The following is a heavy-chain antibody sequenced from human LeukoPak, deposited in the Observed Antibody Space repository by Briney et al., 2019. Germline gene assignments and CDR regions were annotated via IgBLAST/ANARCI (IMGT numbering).Heavy chain of an antibody. CDR2: INTNTGNP. D-gene: IGHD1-26*01. J-gene: IGHJ4*02. CDR3: ARGNSGSPRGFDY. Sequence: ASVKVSCKASGGTFSSYAISWVRQAPGQGLEWMGWINTNTGNPTYAQGFTGRFVFSLDTSVSTAYLQISSLKAEDTAVYYCARGNSGSPRGFDYWGQGTLVTVSS. V-gene: IGHV7-4-1*02. CDR1: GGTFSSYA.